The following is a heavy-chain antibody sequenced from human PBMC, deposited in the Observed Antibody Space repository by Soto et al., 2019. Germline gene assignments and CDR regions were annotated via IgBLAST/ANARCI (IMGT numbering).Heavy chain of an antibody. CDR3: ARDGGDFWSGYLPYFDY. CDR1: GGSISSYY. D-gene: IGHD3-3*01. CDR2: IYYSGST. Sequence: SVTLSLTCTVAGGSISSYYWSWIRQPPGKGLEWIGYIYYSGSTNYNPSLKSRVTISVDTSKNQFSLKLSSVTAADTAVYYCARDGGDFWSGYLPYFDYWGQGTLVTVSS. J-gene: IGHJ4*02. V-gene: IGHV4-59*01.